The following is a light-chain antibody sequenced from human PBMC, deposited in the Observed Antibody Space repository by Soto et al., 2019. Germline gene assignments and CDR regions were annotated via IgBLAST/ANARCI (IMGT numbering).Light chain of an antibody. Sequence: QSALAQPASVSGSPGQSITISCTGTSSDVGSYNLVSWYQQHPGKAPKLMIYEGSKRPSGVSNRFSGSKSGNTASLTISGLPAEDEADYYCCSYAGSSTSYVFGTGTKVTVL. CDR2: EGS. CDR3: CSYAGSSTSYV. CDR1: SSDVGSYNL. V-gene: IGLV2-23*01. J-gene: IGLJ1*01.